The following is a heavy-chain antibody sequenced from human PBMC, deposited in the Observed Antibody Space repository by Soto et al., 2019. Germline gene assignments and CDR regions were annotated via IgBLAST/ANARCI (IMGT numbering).Heavy chain of an antibody. Sequence: GGSLRLSCAASGFTVSSNYMSWVRQAPGKGLEWVSVIYSGGSTYYADSVKGRFTISSDNSKNTLYLQMNSLRAEDTAVYYCARDFPLTQYCTNGVCRDYWGQGTLVTVSS. CDR3: ARDFPLTQYCTNGVCRDY. J-gene: IGHJ4*02. CDR1: GFTVSSNY. D-gene: IGHD2-8*01. CDR2: IYSGGST. V-gene: IGHV3-66*01.